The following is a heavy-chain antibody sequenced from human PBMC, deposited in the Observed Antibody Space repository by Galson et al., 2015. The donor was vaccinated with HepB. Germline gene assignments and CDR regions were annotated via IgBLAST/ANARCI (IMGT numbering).Heavy chain of an antibody. J-gene: IGHJ4*02. CDR2: IRRKSEGGTT. Sequence: SLRLSCAVSGFAFTDADVGMSWVRQAPGKGLEWVAHIRRKSEGGTTAYAAPVKGRFTISRDDSRNTVYLQMNSLEVEDTSIYYCTTVDSLGYVYGLREAPMGLDHWGQGALVTVSS. V-gene: IGHV3-15*01. CDR1: GFAFTDADVG. D-gene: IGHD5-18*01. CDR3: TTVDSLGYVYGLREAPMGLDH.